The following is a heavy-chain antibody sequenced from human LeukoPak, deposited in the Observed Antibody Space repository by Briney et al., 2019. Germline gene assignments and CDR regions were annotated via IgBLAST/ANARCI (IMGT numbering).Heavy chain of an antibody. D-gene: IGHD2-2*01. Sequence: SETLSLTCTVSVGSISSHYWSWIRQPPGKGLEWIGYIYYSGSTNYNPSLKSRVTISVDTSKNQFPLKLSSVTAADTAVYYCARDRHCSSTSCLDWYFDLWGRGNLVTVSS. CDR3: ARDRHCSSTSCLDWYFDL. CDR1: VGSISSHY. J-gene: IGHJ2*01. CDR2: IYYSGST. V-gene: IGHV4-59*11.